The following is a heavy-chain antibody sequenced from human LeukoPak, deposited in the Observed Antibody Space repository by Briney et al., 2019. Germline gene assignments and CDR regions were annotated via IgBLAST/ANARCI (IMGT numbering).Heavy chain of an antibody. J-gene: IGHJ6*03. Sequence: GGSLRLSCAASGLTFSSYGMHWVRQAPGKGLEWVAVIWYDGSNKYYADSVKGRFTISRDNSKNTLYLQMNSLRAEDTAVYYCAREYYDILTGYDYYYYMDVWGKGTTVTVSS. V-gene: IGHV3-33*01. CDR1: GLTFSSYG. D-gene: IGHD3-9*01. CDR3: AREYYDILTGYDYYYYMDV. CDR2: IWYDGSNK.